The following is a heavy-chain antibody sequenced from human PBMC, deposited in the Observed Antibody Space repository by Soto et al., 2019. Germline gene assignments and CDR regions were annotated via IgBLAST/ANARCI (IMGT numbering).Heavy chain of an antibody. J-gene: IGHJ4*02. D-gene: IGHD4-17*01. Sequence: GGSLRLSCAASGFTFSSYSMNWVRQAPGKGLEWVSYISSSSSTIYYADSVKGRFTISRDNAKNSLYLQMNSLRAEDTAVYYCAREYGLAPGQTDYWGQGTLVTVSS. CDR3: AREYGLAPGQTDY. V-gene: IGHV3-48*01. CDR1: GFTFSSYS. CDR2: ISSSSSTI.